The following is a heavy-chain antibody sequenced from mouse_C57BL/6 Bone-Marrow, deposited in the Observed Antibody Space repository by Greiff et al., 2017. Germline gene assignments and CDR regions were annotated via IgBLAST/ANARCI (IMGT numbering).Heavy chain of an antibody. CDR1: GYTFTSYW. CDR2: IYPGNSDT. CDR3: IITTVVDWYFDV. V-gene: IGHV1-5*01. Sequence: DVKLQESGTVLARPGASVKMSCKTSGYTFTSYWMHWVKQRPGQGLEWIGAIYPGNSDTSYNQKFKGKAKLTAVTSASTAYMELSSLTNEDSAVYYCIITTVVDWYFDVWGTGTTVTVSS. D-gene: IGHD1-1*01. J-gene: IGHJ1*03.